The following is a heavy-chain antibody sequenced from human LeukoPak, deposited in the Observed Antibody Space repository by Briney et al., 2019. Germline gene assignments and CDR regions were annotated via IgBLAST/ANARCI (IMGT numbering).Heavy chain of an antibody. CDR2: IWYDGSNK. J-gene: IGHJ4*02. Sequence: GRSLRLSCAASGFTFSSYGMHWVRQAPGKGLEWVAVIWYDGSNKYYADSVKGRFTISRDNSKNTLYLQMNSLRAEDTAVYYCARGRGYSGYDDLDYWGQGTLVTVSS. CDR3: ARGRGYSGYDDLDY. V-gene: IGHV3-33*01. D-gene: IGHD5-12*01. CDR1: GFTFSSYG.